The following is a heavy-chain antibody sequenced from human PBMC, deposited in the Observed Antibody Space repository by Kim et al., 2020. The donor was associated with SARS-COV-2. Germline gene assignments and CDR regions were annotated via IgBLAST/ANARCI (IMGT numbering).Heavy chain of an antibody. V-gene: IGHV3-30*01. CDR3: SPSMIGSY. J-gene: IGHJ4*02. Sequence: DGSTQTSAESMKGGFTLSRDQSKNMPYLQMNSLRPEDTAVYYCSPSMIGSYWGQGTLVTVSS. CDR2: DGSTQ. D-gene: IGHD3-22*01.